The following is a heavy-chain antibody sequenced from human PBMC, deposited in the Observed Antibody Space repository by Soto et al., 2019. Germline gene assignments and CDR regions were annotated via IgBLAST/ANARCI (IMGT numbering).Heavy chain of an antibody. CDR3: ARQARSGVITTFKYLQF. J-gene: IGHJ1*01. V-gene: IGHV5-51*01. Sequence: PGESLKTSCKGAGYTFPNFWISWGRQTPGKGLEWLGIIYPATSDTRYSPSFQRQVSMSADISVTTAYLQWSSLNASDTGVYYCARQARSGVITTFKYLQFWGHGTLVTVSS. CDR2: IYPATSDT. CDR1: GYTFPNFW. D-gene: IGHD3-10*01.